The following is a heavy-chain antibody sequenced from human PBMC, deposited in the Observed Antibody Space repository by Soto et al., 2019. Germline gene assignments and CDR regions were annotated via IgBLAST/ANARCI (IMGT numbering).Heavy chain of an antibody. CDR1: GFTFSNYA. CDR2: ISGSGGST. D-gene: IGHD6-13*01. V-gene: IGHV3-23*01. J-gene: IGHJ4*02. CDR3: AKDQGSSWYEIDY. Sequence: PGGSLRLSCAASGFTFSNYAVTWVRQAPGKGLEWVSTISGSGGSTYYADYVKGRFTISRDNSKNTLYLQMNSLRAEDTAVYYCAKDQGSSWYEIDYWGQGTLVTVSS.